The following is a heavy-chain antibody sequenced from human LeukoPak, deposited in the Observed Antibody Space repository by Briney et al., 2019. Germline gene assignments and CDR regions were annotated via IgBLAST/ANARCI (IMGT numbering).Heavy chain of an antibody. Sequence: PGGSLRLSCAASGFTFNDYSMNWVRQAPGKGLEWVSFISHTGSAMYYADSVRGRFTISRDNAKNSLYLQMNSLRAEDTAVYYCAREWMGYSSSRRYYYYYMDVWGKGTTVTVSS. CDR1: GFTFNDYS. J-gene: IGHJ6*03. D-gene: IGHD6-13*01. CDR2: ISHTGSAM. CDR3: AREWMGYSSSRRYYYYYMDV. V-gene: IGHV3-48*01.